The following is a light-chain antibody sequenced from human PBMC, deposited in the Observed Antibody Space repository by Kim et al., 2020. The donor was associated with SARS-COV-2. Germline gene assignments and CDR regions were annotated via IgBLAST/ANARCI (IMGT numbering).Light chain of an antibody. CDR3: QQYTDPSKRT. J-gene: IGKJ1*01. CDR1: HTFTTTD. Sequence: EIVLTQSPGTLSLSPGDRATLSCRASHTFTTTDLAWYQPKPGHAPRLLIYGTSSRATGTPGRLSGSGSGTEFTLTISRLEPEDVAMYYGQQYTDPSKRTFGQGTKVDIK. V-gene: IGKV3-20*01. CDR2: GTS.